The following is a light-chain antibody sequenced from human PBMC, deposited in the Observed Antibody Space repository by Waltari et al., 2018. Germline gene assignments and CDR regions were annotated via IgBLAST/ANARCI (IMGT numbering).Light chain of an antibody. J-gene: IGLJ3*02. CDR3: CSYAGRRSLM. CDR2: EDN. Sequence: QSALTQTASVSGSPGQSTTISCTGTSSDIGSHNLVPWYQKSPGKAPRLIIYEDNKRPSGASNRFSGSKSGNTASLTIFGLQAEDEGEYYCCSYAGRRSLMFGGGTKVTVL. V-gene: IGLV2-23*01. CDR1: SSDIGSHNL.